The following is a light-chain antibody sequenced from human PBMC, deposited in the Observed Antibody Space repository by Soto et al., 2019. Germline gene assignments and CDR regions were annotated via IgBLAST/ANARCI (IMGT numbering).Light chain of an antibody. V-gene: IGLV2-23*01. CDR3: CSYAGPRVV. Sequence: QSALTQPASVSGSPGQSITISCTGTSSDVGSYNLVSWYQQHPGKAPKLMIYEGSKRPSGVSNRFSGSKSGNTASLTISGLQAEDEADYYCCSYAGPRVVFGGGTQLTVL. J-gene: IGLJ2*01. CDR2: EGS. CDR1: SSDVGSYNL.